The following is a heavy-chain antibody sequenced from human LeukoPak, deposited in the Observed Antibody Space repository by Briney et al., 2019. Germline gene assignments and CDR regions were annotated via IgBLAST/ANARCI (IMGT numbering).Heavy chain of an antibody. J-gene: IGHJ6*02. D-gene: IGHD3-9*01. CDR1: GGSFSGYY. CDR2: INHSGST. Sequence: SETLSLTCAVYGGSFSGYYWSWIRQPPGKGLEWIGEINHSGSTNYNPSLKSRVTISVDTSKNQFSLKLSSVTAADTAVYYCARGRDDILTGYYYGMDVWGRGTTVTVSS. V-gene: IGHV4-34*01. CDR3: ARGRDDILTGYYYGMDV.